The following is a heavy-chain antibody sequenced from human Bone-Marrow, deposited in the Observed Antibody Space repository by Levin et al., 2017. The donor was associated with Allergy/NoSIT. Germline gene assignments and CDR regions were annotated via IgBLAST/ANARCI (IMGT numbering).Heavy chain of an antibody. CDR1: GFTFSSYA. D-gene: IGHD6-13*01. V-gene: IGHV3-23*01. Sequence: GGSLRLSCAASGFTFSSYAMSWVRQAPGKGLEWVSAISGSGGSTYYADSVKGRFTISRDNSKNTLYLQMNSLRAEDTAVYYCAKTRTIAAAGTGIPFYFDYWGQGTLVTVSS. CDR2: ISGSGGST. CDR3: AKTRTIAAAGTGIPFYFDY. J-gene: IGHJ4*02.